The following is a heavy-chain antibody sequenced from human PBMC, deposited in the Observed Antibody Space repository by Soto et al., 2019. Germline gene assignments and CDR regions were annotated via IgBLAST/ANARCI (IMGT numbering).Heavy chain of an antibody. V-gene: IGHV1-3*01. J-gene: IGHJ4*02. CDR1: GYIFTTYA. Sequence: QVQLVQSGAEVKKPGASVKVSCKASGYIFTTYAMHWVRQAPGQRLEWMGWINAGNGNTKYSQKFQGRVTITADESTSTAYMELSSLRSEDTAVYYCARDRYSYGSPFDYWGQGTLVTVSS. D-gene: IGHD5-18*01. CDR3: ARDRYSYGSPFDY. CDR2: INAGNGNT.